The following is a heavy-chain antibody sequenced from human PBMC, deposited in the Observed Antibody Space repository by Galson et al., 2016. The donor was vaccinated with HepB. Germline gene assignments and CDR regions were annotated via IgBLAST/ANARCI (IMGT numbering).Heavy chain of an antibody. CDR2: INSDGSST. Sequence: SLRLSCAASGFTFSSYWMHWVRQAPGKGLAWVSRINSDGSSTSYADSVKGRFTISRDNAKNTLYLQMNSLRAEDTAVYYCASSVAAAGNWFDPWGQGTLVTVSS. D-gene: IGHD6-13*01. V-gene: IGHV3-74*01. CDR3: ASSVAAAGNWFDP. J-gene: IGHJ5*02. CDR1: GFTFSSYW.